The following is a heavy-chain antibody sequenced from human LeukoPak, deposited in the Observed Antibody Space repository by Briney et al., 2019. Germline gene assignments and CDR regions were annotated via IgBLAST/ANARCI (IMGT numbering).Heavy chain of an antibody. CDR1: GGPISSLH. Sequence: PSETLSLTCSVSGGPISSLHWSWIRPPPGKGLEWVGYIYYTGSTNYNPSLKSRVTMFVDMSKNQFSLRLSSVTAADTAVYYCARHRAYSSSSPFDYWGQGTLVTVSS. J-gene: IGHJ4*02. D-gene: IGHD6-6*01. V-gene: IGHV4-59*08. CDR3: ARHRAYSSSSPFDY. CDR2: IYYTGST.